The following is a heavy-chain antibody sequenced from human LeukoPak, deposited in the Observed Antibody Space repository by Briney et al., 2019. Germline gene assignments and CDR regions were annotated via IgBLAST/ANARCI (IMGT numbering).Heavy chain of an antibody. CDR1: GFTISTYW. J-gene: IGHJ4*02. CDR2: INQHGSEK. V-gene: IGHV3-7*03. CDR3: VRVFDY. Sequence: GGSLRLSCAASGFTISTYWMTWVRQAPGKGLEWVANINQHGSEKYYVDSVKGRFTISRDNAKNSLYLQMNSLRAEDTALYYCVRVFDYWGQGTLVTVSS.